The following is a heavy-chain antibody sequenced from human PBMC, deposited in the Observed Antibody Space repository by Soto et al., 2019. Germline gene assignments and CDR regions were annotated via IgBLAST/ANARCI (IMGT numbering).Heavy chain of an antibody. CDR1: GFTFSSYG. V-gene: IGHV3-33*01. CDR2: IWYDRSNK. D-gene: IGHD6-13*01. Sequence: QVQLVESGGGVVQPGRSLRQSCAASGFTFSSYGMHWVRQAPGKGLEWVEVIWYDRSNKYYADSVKGRFTSSRDNSKKTLYLQMTSLWAEETAGYYCARGPLPAAATPFGYWGQGTLVTVSS. CDR3: ARGPLPAAATPFGY. J-gene: IGHJ4*02.